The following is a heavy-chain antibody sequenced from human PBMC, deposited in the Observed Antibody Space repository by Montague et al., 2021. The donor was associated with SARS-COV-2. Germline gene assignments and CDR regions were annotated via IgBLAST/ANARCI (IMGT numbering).Heavy chain of an antibody. J-gene: IGHJ4*02. CDR3: ASFPSGYYDSSGYHI. CDR2: IHYSGST. CDR1: GGSISSYY. Sequence: SETLSLTCTVSGGSISSYYWSWIRQPPGKGLEWIGYIHYSGSTNYNPSLKSRVTISVDTSKNQFSLKLSSVTAADTAVYYCASFPSGYYDSSGYHIWGQGTLVTVSS. D-gene: IGHD3-22*01. V-gene: IGHV4-59*12.